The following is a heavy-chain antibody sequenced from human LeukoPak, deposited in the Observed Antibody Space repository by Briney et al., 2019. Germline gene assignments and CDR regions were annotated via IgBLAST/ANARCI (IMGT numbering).Heavy chain of an antibody. V-gene: IGHV4-39*01. Sequence: SETLSLTCTVSGGSISSSSYYWGWIRQPPGKGLEWIGSIYYSGSTYYNPSPKSRVTISVDTSKNQFSLKLSSVTAADTAVYYCARHKGYYDSSGYCDYWGQGTLVTVSS. CDR3: ARHKGYYDSSGYCDY. CDR1: GGSISSSSYY. CDR2: IYYSGST. D-gene: IGHD3-22*01. J-gene: IGHJ4*02.